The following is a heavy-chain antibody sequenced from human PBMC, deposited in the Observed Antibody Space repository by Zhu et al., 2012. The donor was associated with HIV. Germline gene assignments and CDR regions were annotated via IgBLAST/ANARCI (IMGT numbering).Heavy chain of an antibody. CDR3: ARDRDYDILSGALDS. Sequence: QVQLQESGPRLVRPSETLSLTCTVSGGSISSHFWTWIRQPPGKGLEWIGNVYFSGSTKYNPSLESRVTISIDMSKNHFSLELTSVTAADTAVYYCARDRDYDILSGALDSWGQGTLVTVSS. CDR1: GGSISSHF. J-gene: IGHJ5*01. V-gene: IGHV4-59*11. D-gene: IGHD3-9*01. CDR2: VYFSGST.